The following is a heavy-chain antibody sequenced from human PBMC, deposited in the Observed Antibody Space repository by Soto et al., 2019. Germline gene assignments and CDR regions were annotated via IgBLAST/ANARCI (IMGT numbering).Heavy chain of an antibody. CDR1: GDTFSSYA. CDR3: AKAKSSGYNAVGAFDI. V-gene: IGHV1-69*13. Sequence: SVKVSCKSSGDTFSSYAISWVRQAPGQGLEWMGGIVPIFGSARYAPRFQDRVTITADESTNTAYLELISLTSQDTAVYYCAKAKSSGYNAVGAFDIWGQGTMVTVSS. D-gene: IGHD3-22*01. J-gene: IGHJ3*02. CDR2: IVPIFGSA.